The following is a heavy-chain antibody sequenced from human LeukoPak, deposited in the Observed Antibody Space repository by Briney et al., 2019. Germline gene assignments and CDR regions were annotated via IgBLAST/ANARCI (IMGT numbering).Heavy chain of an antibody. CDR3: AGRGHRYSRD. CDR1: GDSVSSGY. D-gene: IGHD2-15*01. CDR2: IQDSGIT. Sequence: SETLSLICNVFGDSVSSGYWSWIRQSPGKGLEWIGFIQDSGITDFNPSLKSRLLMSVDTSKNQFSLNLRSVTAADTAVYYCAGRGHRYSRDWGQGVVVTISS. V-gene: IGHV4-4*09. J-gene: IGHJ1*01.